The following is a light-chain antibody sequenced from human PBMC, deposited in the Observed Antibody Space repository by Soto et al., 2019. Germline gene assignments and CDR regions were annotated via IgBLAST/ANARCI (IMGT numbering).Light chain of an antibody. V-gene: IGKV3-20*01. Sequence: EIVMTQSPATLSVSPGERATLSCRASQSVSSNLAWYQQKPGQAPRLLIYSASSRATGIPDRFSGSGSGTDFTLTISRPEPEDFAVYYCQQYGSSGTFGQGTKVDI. CDR3: QQYGSSGT. CDR1: QSVSSN. CDR2: SAS. J-gene: IGKJ1*01.